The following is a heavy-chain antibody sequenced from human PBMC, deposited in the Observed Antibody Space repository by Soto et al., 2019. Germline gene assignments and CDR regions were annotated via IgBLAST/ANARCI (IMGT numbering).Heavy chain of an antibody. CDR3: ARDPQSLWFGELKKGVDY. J-gene: IGHJ4*02. Sequence: QVQLVQSGAEVKKPGASVRVSCKAFDYTFTNFGISWVRQAPGRGLEWMGWISGYNGDTTYAQKFQGRVTMTTDTFTTTAYLELMRLTSDDTAVYYCARDPQSLWFGELKKGVDYWSQGTLVTVSS. V-gene: IGHV1-18*01. D-gene: IGHD3-10*01. CDR2: ISGYNGDT. CDR1: DYTFTNFG.